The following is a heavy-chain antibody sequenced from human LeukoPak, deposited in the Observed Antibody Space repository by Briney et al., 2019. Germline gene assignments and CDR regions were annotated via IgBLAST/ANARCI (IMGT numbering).Heavy chain of an antibody. Sequence: MSSETLSLTCTVSGGSISSYYWSWIRQPPGKGLEWIGYIYYSGSTNYNSSLKSRVTVSVDTSKNQFSLKLSSVTAADTAVYYCARQYSSSLHYYYYYGMDVWGQGTTVTVSS. V-gene: IGHV4-59*01. CDR1: GGSISSYY. CDR3: ARQYSSSLHYYYYYGMDV. J-gene: IGHJ6*02. CDR2: IYYSGST. D-gene: IGHD6-6*01.